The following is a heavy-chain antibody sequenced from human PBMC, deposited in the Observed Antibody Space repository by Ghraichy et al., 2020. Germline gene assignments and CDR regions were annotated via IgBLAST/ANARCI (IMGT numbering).Heavy chain of an antibody. V-gene: IGHV3-23*01. CDR2: ISGSGGST. J-gene: IGHJ3*02. CDR1: GFTFSSYA. D-gene: IGHD3-10*01. CDR3: AKGVLWFGELPLDAFDI. Sequence: GESLNISCAASGFTFSSYAMSWVRQAPGKGLEWVSAISGSGGSTYYADSVKGRFTISRDNSKNTLYLQMNSLRAEDTAVYYCAKGVLWFGELPLDAFDIWGQGTMVTASS.